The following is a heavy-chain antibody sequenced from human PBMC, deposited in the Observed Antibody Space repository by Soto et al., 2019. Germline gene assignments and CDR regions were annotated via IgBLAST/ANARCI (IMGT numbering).Heavy chain of an antibody. CDR1: GFTFSSNL. V-gene: IGHV3-7*01. Sequence: GGSLRLSCAGSGFTFSSNLMNWVRQAPGKGLEWVATIKPDGSEQDYVESVKGRFTISRDNAKNSVHLQMNSLRAEDTAVYYCATVPWTAAASWGQGTLVTVSS. CDR3: ATVPWTAAAS. J-gene: IGHJ5*02. CDR2: IKPDGSEQ. D-gene: IGHD6-13*01.